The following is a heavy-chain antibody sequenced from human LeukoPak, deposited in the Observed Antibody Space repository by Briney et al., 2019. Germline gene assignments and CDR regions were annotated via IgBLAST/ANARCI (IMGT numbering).Heavy chain of an antibody. J-gene: IGHJ4*02. D-gene: IGHD1-26*01. CDR1: GFTFSSYG. Sequence: PGGSLRLSCAASGFTFSSYGMSWVRQAPGKGLEWVSAISGSGGSTYYADSVKGRFTISRDNSKNTLYLQMNSLRAEDTAVYYCAKDGLRRWELLPYYFDYWGQGTLVTVSS. CDR3: AKDGLRRWELLPYYFDY. V-gene: IGHV3-23*01. CDR2: ISGSGGST.